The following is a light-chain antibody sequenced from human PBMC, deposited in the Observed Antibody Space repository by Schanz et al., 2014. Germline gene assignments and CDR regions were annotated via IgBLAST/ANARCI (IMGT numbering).Light chain of an antibody. CDR1: ATDIGGTYL. J-gene: IGLJ3*02. CDR3: SSYAGSNTLV. V-gene: IGLV2-23*01. CDR2: GDN. Sequence: QSALTQPASVSASPGQSITISCTGTATDIGGTYLVSWYQQNPGEAPKLLILGDNHRPSGVPDRFSGSKSGNTASLTVSGLQAEDEADYYCSSYAGSNTLVFGGGTKLTV.